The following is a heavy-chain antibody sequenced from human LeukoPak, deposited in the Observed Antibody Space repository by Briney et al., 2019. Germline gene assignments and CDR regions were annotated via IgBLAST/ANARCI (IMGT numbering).Heavy chain of an antibody. CDR2: ISGSGGNT. J-gene: IGHJ4*02. V-gene: IGHV3-23*01. CDR1: GFTFRRYG. Sequence: GGSLRLSCAASGFTFRRYGMTWVRQAPGEGLEWVSSISGSGGNTYYADSVKGRFTISRDNSKNTLYLQMNSLRAEDTAVYYCAKVFPLVSSDYYQGRGGYYFDNWGQGTLVTVSS. CDR3: AKVFPLVSSDYYQGRGGYYFDN. D-gene: IGHD3-22*01.